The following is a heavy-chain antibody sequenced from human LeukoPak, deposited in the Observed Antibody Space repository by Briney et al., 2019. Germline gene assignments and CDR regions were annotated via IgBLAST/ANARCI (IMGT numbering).Heavy chain of an antibody. J-gene: IGHJ4*02. D-gene: IGHD6-19*01. V-gene: IGHV3-49*03. CDR3: ARGSGRYVMVDW. CDR1: GFTFSSYA. Sequence: GGSLRLSCAASGFTFSSYAMSWFRQSPGQGLEWVGFIRSKVYGGAPEHAASVAARFTISRDDSTSIAYLQMNSLQAEDTAVYYCARGSGRYVMVDWWGQGTLVTVSS. CDR2: IRSKVYGGAP.